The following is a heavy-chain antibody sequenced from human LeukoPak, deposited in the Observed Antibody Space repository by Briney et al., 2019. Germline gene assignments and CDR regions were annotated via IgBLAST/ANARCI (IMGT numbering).Heavy chain of an antibody. CDR3: ASVGRLWFGESIDY. J-gene: IGHJ4*02. D-gene: IGHD3-10*01. Sequence: SETLSLTCTVSGYSISSGYYWGSIRQPPGKGLEWIGSIYHSGSTYYNPSLKSRVTISVDTSKNQFSLKLSSVTAADTAVYYCASVGRLWFGESIDYWGQGTLVTVSS. CDR2: IYHSGST. CDR1: GYSISSGYY. V-gene: IGHV4-38-2*02.